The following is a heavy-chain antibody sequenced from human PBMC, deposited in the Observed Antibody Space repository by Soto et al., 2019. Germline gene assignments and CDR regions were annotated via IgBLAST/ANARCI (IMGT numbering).Heavy chain of an antibody. Sequence: QITLKESGPTLVKPTQTLTLTCTFSGFSLSTSGVGVGWIRQPPGQALEWLALVYWDDDKRYSPSLKSRLTITKDTSKNQVVLTMTNMDPVDTATYYCAHRHVYSYNSSGPFDYWGQGTLVTVSS. CDR3: AHRHVYSYNSSGPFDY. J-gene: IGHJ4*02. CDR1: GFSLSTSGVG. D-gene: IGHD3-22*01. CDR2: VYWDDDK. V-gene: IGHV2-5*02.